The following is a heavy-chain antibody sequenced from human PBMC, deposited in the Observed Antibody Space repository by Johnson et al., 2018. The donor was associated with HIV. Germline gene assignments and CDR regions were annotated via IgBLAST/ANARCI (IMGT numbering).Heavy chain of an antibody. CDR2: ISYDGSNK. D-gene: IGHD3-16*01. J-gene: IGHJ3*02. CDR1: GFTFGSYA. V-gene: IGHV3-30-3*01. Sequence: VQLVESGGGVVQPGRSLRLSCAASGFTFGSYAMHWVRQAPGKGLEWVAVISYDGSNKYYADSVKGRFTISRDNAKNSLYQQMNSLRAEDTALYYCARDIMYLYAFDIWGQGTMFTVAS. CDR3: ARDIMYLYAFDI.